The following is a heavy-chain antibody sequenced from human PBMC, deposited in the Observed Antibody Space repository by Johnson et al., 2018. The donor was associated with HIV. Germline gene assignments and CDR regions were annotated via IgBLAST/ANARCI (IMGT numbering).Heavy chain of an antibody. CDR1: GFTFNNYW. Sequence: VQLVESGGGLVQPGGSLRLSCAASGFTFNNYWMSWVRQAPGKGLEWVANIKQDGTEKYYVDSVKGRFTISRDNAKNSLYVQMNSLRDEDTAVYYCAGDLDSSGWSCTFDIWGQVTMVTVSS. J-gene: IGHJ3*02. V-gene: IGHV3-7*01. CDR3: AGDLDSSGWSCTFDI. D-gene: IGHD6-19*01. CDR2: IKQDGTEK.